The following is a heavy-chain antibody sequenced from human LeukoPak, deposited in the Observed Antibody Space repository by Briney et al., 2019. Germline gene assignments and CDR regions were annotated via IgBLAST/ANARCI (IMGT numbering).Heavy chain of an antibody. D-gene: IGHD6-13*01. CDR1: GFTFSSYS. CDR2: ISSSSSYI. V-gene: IGHV3-21*01. J-gene: IGHJ4*02. Sequence: GGSLRLSCAASGFTFSSYSMNWVRQAPGKGLEWVSSISSSSSYIYYADSVKGRFTISRDNAKNSLYLQMNSLRAEDTAVYYCARETYSSSWYFDYWGQGTLVTVSS. CDR3: ARETYSSSWYFDY.